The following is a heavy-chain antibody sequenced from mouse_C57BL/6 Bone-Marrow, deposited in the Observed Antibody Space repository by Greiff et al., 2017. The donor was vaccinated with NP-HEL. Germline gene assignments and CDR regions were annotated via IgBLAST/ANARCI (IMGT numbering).Heavy chain of an antibody. V-gene: IGHV2-9-1*01. CDR3: ARRGNGNYVWYFDV. J-gene: IGHJ1*03. CDR1: GFSLTSYA. Sequence: VKLMESGPGLVAPSQSLSITCTVSGFSLTSYAISWVRQPPGKGLEWLGVIWTGGGTNYNSALKSRLSISKDNSKSQVFLKMNSLQTDDTARYYCARRGNGNYVWYFDVWGTGTTVTVSS. CDR2: IWTGGGT. D-gene: IGHD2-1*01.